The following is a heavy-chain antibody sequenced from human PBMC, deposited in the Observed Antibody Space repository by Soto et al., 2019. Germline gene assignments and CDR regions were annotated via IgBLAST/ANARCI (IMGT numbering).Heavy chain of an antibody. Sequence: EVQLVESGGGLIQPGGSLRLSCAASGFTVSSNYMSWVRQAPGKGLEWVSVIYSGGSTYYADSVKGRFTISRDNSKNTLYLQMNSLRAEDTAVYYCARDHSLHSGPDYYYYGMDVWGQGTTVTVSS. CDR3: ARDHSLHSGPDYYYYGMDV. J-gene: IGHJ6*02. CDR2: IYSGGST. D-gene: IGHD6-25*01. V-gene: IGHV3-53*01. CDR1: GFTVSSNY.